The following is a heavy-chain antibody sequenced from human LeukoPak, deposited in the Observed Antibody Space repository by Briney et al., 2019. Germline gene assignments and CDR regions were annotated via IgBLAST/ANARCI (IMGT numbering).Heavy chain of an antibody. CDR2: FDPEDGET. CDR1: GYTLTELS. D-gene: IGHD3-10*01. Sequence: ASVKVSCKVSGYTLTELSMHWVRQAPGKGLEWMGGFDPEDGETIYAQKFQGRVTMTGDTSTDTAYMELSSLRSEDTAVYYCATSPITMVRGVTIPWGQGTLVTVSS. CDR3: ATSPITMVRGVTIP. V-gene: IGHV1-24*01. J-gene: IGHJ5*02.